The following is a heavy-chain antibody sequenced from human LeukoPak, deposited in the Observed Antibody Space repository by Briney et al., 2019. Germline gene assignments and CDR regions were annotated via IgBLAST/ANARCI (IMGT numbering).Heavy chain of an antibody. CDR2: IYYSGST. CDR3: ARGIDNNWFDP. J-gene: IGHJ5*02. CDR1: GGSISTHF. V-gene: IGHV4-59*11. Sequence: SETLSLTCTVSGGSISTHFWSWIRQPPGKGLEWIGYIYYSGSTNYNSSLKSRVTISVDTSKNQFSLKLSSVTAADTAVYYCARGIDNNWFDPWGQGTLVTVSS. D-gene: IGHD3-9*01.